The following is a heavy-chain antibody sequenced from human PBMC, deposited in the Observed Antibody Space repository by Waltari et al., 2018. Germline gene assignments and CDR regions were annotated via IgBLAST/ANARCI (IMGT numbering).Heavy chain of an antibody. Sequence: QVQLQESSPGLVQPSETLSLTCTVSGGSISNYYWSWIRQSAGKGLEWIGRIYASGSTNYNPSLKSRVTMSVDTSKNQFSLKLSSVTAADTAVYYCARHNDDYYNYYMDVWGKGTTVTISS. J-gene: IGHJ6*03. CDR2: IYASGST. D-gene: IGHD1-1*01. V-gene: IGHV4-4*07. CDR3: ARHNDDYYNYYMDV. CDR1: GGSISNYY.